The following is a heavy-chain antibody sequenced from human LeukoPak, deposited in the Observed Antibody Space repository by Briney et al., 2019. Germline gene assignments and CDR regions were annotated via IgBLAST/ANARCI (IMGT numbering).Heavy chain of an antibody. Sequence: GGSLRLSCAASGFTFSSYGMHWVRQAPGKGLEWVAVISYDGSNKYYADSVKGRFTISRDNSKNTLYLRMNSLRAEDTAVYCCARGSGGAFDIWGQGTMVTVSS. J-gene: IGHJ3*02. CDR1: GFTFSSYG. CDR2: ISYDGSNK. CDR3: ARGSGGAFDI. D-gene: IGHD3-3*01. V-gene: IGHV3-30*03.